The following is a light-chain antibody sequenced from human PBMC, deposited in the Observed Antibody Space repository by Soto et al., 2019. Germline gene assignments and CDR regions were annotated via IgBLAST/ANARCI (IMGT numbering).Light chain of an antibody. V-gene: IGKV1-39*01. CDR2: AAS. J-gene: IGKJ1*01. CDR1: QSINTY. Sequence: DIQMTQSPSSLSASVGDRVTITCRASQSINTYLNWYQQKPGKAPNLLIHAASTLQSGVPSRFSGSGSGTDFTLTINSLQPEDFVIYYCQQYNSYSPPTFGQGTKVDIK. CDR3: QQYNSYSPPT.